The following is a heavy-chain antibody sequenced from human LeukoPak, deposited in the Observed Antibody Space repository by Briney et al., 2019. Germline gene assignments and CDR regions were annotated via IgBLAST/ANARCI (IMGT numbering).Heavy chain of an antibody. V-gene: IGHV4-34*01. CDR3: ARSAWLQSLFGY. D-gene: IGHD5-24*01. J-gene: IGHJ4*02. CDR2: INHSGST. CDR1: VGSFSGYY. Sequence: SETLSLTCSVYVGSFSGYYWSWIRQPPGKGLEWIGEINHSGSTNYNPSLRSRVTISLDTSKNQFSLNLRSVTAADTAVYYCARSAWLQSLFGYWGQGTQVTVSS.